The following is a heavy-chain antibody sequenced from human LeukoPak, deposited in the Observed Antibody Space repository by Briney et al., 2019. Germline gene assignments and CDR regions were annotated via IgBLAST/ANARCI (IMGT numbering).Heavy chain of an antibody. V-gene: IGHV3-23*01. CDR3: AELGITMIGGV. CDR2: VSDNGVST. D-gene: IGHD3-10*02. J-gene: IGHJ6*04. Sequence: PGGSLRLSCAASGFTFSTYTMSWVRQDPGKGPEWVSTVSDNGVSTYYADSVKGRFTISRDNAKNSLYLQMNSLRAEDTAVYYCAELGITMIGGVWGKGTTVTISS. CDR1: GFTFSTYT.